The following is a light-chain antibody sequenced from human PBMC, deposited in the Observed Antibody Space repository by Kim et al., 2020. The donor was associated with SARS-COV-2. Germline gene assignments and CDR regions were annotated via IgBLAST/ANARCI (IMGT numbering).Light chain of an antibody. J-gene: IGLJ1*01. CDR3: SSYTSSSTYV. V-gene: IGLV2-18*02. Sequence: GQSVTISCTGTSSDVGSYNRVSWYQQPPGTAPKLMIYEVSNRPSGVPDRFSGSKSGNTASLTISGLQAEDEAGYYCSSYTSSSTYVFGTGTKVTVL. CDR1: SSDVGSYNR. CDR2: EVS.